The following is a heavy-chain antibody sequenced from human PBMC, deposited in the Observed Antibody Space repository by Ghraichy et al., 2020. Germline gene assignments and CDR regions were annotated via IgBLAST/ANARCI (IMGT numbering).Heavy chain of an antibody. CDR3: ARDYGATGTTGALDY. CDR1: GFTFSSYG. CDR2: IWYDGSNK. Sequence: GGSLRLSCAASGFTFSSYGMHWVRQAPGKGLEWVAVIWYDGSNKNYADSVKGRLTISRDNSKNTLYLQMNSLRAEDTAVYYCARDYGATGTTGALDYWGQGSLVAVSS. V-gene: IGHV3-33*01. D-gene: IGHD4-17*01. J-gene: IGHJ4*02.